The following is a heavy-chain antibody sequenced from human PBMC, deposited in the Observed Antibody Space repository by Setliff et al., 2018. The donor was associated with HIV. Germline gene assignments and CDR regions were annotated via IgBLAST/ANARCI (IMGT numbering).Heavy chain of an antibody. V-gene: IGHV4-4*07. J-gene: IGHJ5*02. CDR2: LFTSGST. Sequence: SETLSLTCTVSDDSISSNYWSWIRQSPGKGLEWIGRLFTSGSTSYNPSLKSRVTMSVDTSKNQFSLKLRSVTAADTAVYYCAKDIPGPAINSGRIKNWFDPWGEGTLVTVSS. D-gene: IGHD6-19*01. CDR1: DDSISSNY. CDR3: AKDIPGPAINSGRIKNWFDP.